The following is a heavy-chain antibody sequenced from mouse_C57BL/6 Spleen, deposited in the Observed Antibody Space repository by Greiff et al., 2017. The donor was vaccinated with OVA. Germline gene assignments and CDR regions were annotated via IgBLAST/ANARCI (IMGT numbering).Heavy chain of an antibody. CDR2: IYPGDGDT. D-gene: IGHD2-4*01. J-gene: IGHJ4*01. Sequence: VQLQQSGPELVKPGASVKISCKASGYAFSSSWMNWVKQRPGKGLEWIGRIYPGDGDTNYNGKFKGKATLTADKSSSTAYMQLSSLTSEDSAVYFCARFGDYAYAMDYWGQGTSVTVSS. CDR3: ARFGDYAYAMDY. CDR1: GYAFSSSW. V-gene: IGHV1-82*01.